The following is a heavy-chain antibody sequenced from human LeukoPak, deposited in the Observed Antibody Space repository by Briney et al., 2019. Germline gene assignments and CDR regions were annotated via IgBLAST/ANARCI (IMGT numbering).Heavy chain of an antibody. CDR3: ARGSMVRERGYYYYYMDV. CDR1: GGTFSSYA. CDR2: IIPIFGTA. J-gene: IGHJ6*03. V-gene: IGHV1-69*13. D-gene: IGHD3-10*01. Sequence: SVKVSCKASGGTFSSYAISWVRQAPGQGLEWMGGIIPIFGTANYAQKFQGRVTITADEPTSTAYMELSSLRSEETAVYYCARGSMVRERGYYYYYMDVWGKGTTVTVSS.